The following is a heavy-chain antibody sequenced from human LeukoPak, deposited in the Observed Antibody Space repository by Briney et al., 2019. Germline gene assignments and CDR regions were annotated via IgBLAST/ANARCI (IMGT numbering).Heavy chain of an antibody. CDR3: ARLRSGWYYFDY. Sequence: PGESLKISCTVSPYSSTTYWIAWVRQMPLKGLEWMGFIYPGDSDNRYTPYFQGQVTIPADQSISTAYLQWGSLKASDTAMYYCARLRSGWYYFDYWGQGTLVTVSS. V-gene: IGHV5-51*01. J-gene: IGHJ4*02. CDR1: PYSSTTYW. CDR2: IYPGDSDN. D-gene: IGHD6-19*01.